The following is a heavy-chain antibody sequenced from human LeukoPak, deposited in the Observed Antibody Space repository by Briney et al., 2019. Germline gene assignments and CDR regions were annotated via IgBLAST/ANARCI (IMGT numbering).Heavy chain of an antibody. D-gene: IGHD2-15*01. CDR2: MNPNSGNT. Sequence: GASVRVSCKSSGYTFSSYDINWVRQATGQGLEWMGWMNPNSGNTGCAQKFQGRVTMTRDTSISTAYMELSTLRSEDAAVYYCARGPPPYCSGDSCYPFLYFPHWGQGTLVTVSS. CDR1: GYTFSSYD. J-gene: IGHJ1*01. CDR3: ARGPPPYCSGDSCYPFLYFPH. V-gene: IGHV1-8*01.